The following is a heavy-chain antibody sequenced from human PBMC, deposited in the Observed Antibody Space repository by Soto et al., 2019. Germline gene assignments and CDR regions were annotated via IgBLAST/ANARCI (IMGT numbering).Heavy chain of an antibody. J-gene: IGHJ6*02. CDR2: ISGSGGST. CDR3: AKVGNYYQYGMDV. CDR1: GFTFSSYA. V-gene: IGHV3-23*01. D-gene: IGHD3-10*01. Sequence: GGSLRLSCAASGFTFSSYAMSWVRQAPGKGLEWVSDISGSGGSTYYADSVKGRFTISRDNSKNTLYLQMNSLRAEDTAIYYCAKVGNYYQYGMDVWGQGTTVTVSS.